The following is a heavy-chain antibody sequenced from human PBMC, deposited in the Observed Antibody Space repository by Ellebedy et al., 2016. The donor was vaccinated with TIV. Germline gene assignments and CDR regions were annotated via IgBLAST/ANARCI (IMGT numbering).Heavy chain of an antibody. CDR3: AKDSPQFFDY. D-gene: IGHD5-24*01. CDR2: IRYDGSDE. CDR1: GFTFSSYS. Sequence: GESLKISCAASGFTFSSYSMNWVRQAPGKGLEWVAFIRYDGSDEYYADSVKGRFTISRDNSKNTLYLQMNSLRPEDTAVYYCAKDSPQFFDYWGQGTLVTVSS. V-gene: IGHV3-30*02. J-gene: IGHJ4*02.